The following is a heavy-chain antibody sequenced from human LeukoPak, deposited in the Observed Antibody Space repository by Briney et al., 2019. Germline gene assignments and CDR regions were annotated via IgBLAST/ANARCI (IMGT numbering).Heavy chain of an antibody. V-gene: IGHV4-39*01. Sequence: SETLSLTCTVSGGSISSSSYYWGWIRQPPGKGLEWIGSIYYSGITYYNPSLKSRVTISVDTSKNQFSLKLTSVTAADTAVYFCARLYSSAWFGRYFDSWGQGTLVTVSS. CDR3: ARLYSSAWFGRYFDS. D-gene: IGHD6-19*01. J-gene: IGHJ4*02. CDR2: IYYSGIT. CDR1: GGSISSSSYY.